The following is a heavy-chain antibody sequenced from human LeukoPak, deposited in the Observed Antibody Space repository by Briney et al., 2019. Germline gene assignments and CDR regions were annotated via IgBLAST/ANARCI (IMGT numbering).Heavy chain of an antibody. CDR3: ARQEFWSGYSNWFDP. V-gene: IGHV4-39*01. CDR2: IYYSGST. CDR1: GGSISSSSYY. D-gene: IGHD3-3*01. Sequence: SETLSLTCTVSGGSISSSSYYWGWIRQPPGKGLEWIGSIYYSGSTYYNPSLKSRVTISVDTSKNQFSLKLSSVTAADTAVYYCARQEFWSGYSNWFDPWGQGTQVTVSS. J-gene: IGHJ5*02.